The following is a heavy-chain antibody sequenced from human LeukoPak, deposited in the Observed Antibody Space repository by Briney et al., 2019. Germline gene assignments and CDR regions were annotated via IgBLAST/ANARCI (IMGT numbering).Heavy chain of an antibody. J-gene: IGHJ4*02. CDR2: ISAYNGNT. CDR3: ARNEWFGEGYFDY. Sequence: ASVKVSCKAPGYTFTSYGISWVRQAPGQGLEWMGWISAYNGNTNYAQKLQGRVTMTTDTSTSTVYMELSSLRSEDTAVYYCARNEWFGEGYFDYWGQGTLVTVSS. V-gene: IGHV1-18*01. D-gene: IGHD3-10*01. CDR1: GYTFTSYG.